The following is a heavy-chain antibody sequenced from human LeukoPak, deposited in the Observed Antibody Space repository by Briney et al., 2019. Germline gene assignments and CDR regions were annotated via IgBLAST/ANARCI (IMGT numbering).Heavy chain of an antibody. J-gene: IGHJ4*02. Sequence: SETLSLICTVSGGSISRSGYSWGWIRQSPGKGLEWIGTIYYSGDTYYNPSLKSRVTIFVDTSKNQISLKLSSVTATDTAVYYCARHASSSTIDYWGQGTLVTVSS. D-gene: IGHD6-13*01. CDR3: ARHASSSTIDY. CDR2: IYYSGDT. CDR1: GGSISRSGYS. V-gene: IGHV4-39*01.